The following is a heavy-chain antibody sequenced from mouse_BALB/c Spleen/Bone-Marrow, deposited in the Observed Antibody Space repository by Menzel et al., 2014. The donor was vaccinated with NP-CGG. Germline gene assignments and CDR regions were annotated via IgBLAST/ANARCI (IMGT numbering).Heavy chain of an antibody. CDR1: GYTFNSYW. CDR2: IYPSDNYT. J-gene: IGHJ2*01. D-gene: IGHD2-3*01. Sequence: VQLQQSGAELVRPGASVKLSCKTSGYTFNSYWINWVKQRPGQGLEWIGNIYPSDNYTNYNQKFKDKATLTVDISSTTAYMQLSSPTSEDSAVYYCTRTYEYFDYWGQGTTLTVSS. CDR3: TRTYEYFDY. V-gene: IGHV1-69*02.